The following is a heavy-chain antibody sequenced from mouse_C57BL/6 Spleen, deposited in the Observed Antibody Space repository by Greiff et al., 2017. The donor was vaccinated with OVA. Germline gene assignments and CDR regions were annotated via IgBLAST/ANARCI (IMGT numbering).Heavy chain of an antibody. D-gene: IGHD2-4*01. J-gene: IGHJ3*01. CDR3: ARYENDYDAWFAY. CDR1: GFNIQNTY. CDR2: IDPANGNT. V-gene: IGHV14-3*01. Sequence: VQLQQSVAELVRPGASVKLSCTASGFNIQNTYMHWVKQRPEQGLEWIGRIDPANGNTTYAPKFQGKATITADTSSNTAYLQLSSLTSEDTAIYYGARYENDYDAWFAYWGQGTLVTVSA.